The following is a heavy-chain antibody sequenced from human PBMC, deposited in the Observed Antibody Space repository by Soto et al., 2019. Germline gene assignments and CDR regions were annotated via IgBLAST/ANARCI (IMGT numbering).Heavy chain of an antibody. CDR1: GGSFSGYY. Sequence: QVQLQQWGAGLLKPSETLSLTCAVYGGSFSGYYWSWIRQPPGKGLEWIGEINHSGSTNYNPSLTSRVTISVDTSKNQFSRKLSSVTAADTAVYYCARGRITIFGVVILPHGWFDYWGQGTLVTVSS. CDR3: ARGRITIFGVVILPHGWFDY. D-gene: IGHD3-3*01. CDR2: INHSGST. V-gene: IGHV4-34*01. J-gene: IGHJ5*01.